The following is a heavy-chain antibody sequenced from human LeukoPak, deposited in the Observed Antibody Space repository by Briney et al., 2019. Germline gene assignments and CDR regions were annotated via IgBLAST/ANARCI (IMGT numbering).Heavy chain of an antibody. J-gene: IGHJ4*02. CDR2: IIPIFTSP. D-gene: IGHD3-22*01. CDR1: GYTFTSYY. CDR3: ARDLWPGTYYYDSSGYYGDY. Sequence: SVKVSCKASGYTFTSYYMHWVRQAPGQGLEWMGGIIPIFTSPNYAQKFQGRVTITADESTSTAYMELSSLRSEDTAVYYCARDLWPGTYYYDSSGYYGDYWGQGTLVTVSS. V-gene: IGHV1-69*13.